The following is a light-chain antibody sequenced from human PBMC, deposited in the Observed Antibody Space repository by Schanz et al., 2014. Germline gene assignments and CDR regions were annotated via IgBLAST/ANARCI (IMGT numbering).Light chain of an antibody. J-gene: IGLJ2*01. CDR1: NSDVGGYNF. Sequence: QSALTQPASVSGSPGQSITISCTGTNSDVGGYNFVSWYQQHPGKAPKLMIYEVSSRPSGVPDRFSGSKSGNTASLTISGLQAEDEADYYCASYAGSGNEVFGGGTKLTVL. CDR3: ASYAGSGNEV. CDR2: EVS. V-gene: IGLV2-14*01.